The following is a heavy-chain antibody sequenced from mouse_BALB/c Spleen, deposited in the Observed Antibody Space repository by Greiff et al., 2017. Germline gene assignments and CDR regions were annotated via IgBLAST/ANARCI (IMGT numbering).Heavy chain of an antibody. J-gene: IGHJ2*01. V-gene: IGHV1S81*02. Sequence: QVQLQQPGAELVKPGASVKLSCKASGYTFTSYWMHWVKQRPGQGLEWIGEINPSNGRTNYNEKFKSKATLTVDKSSSTAYMQLSSLTSEDSAVYYCARNWPYCDYWGQGTTLTVSS. CDR3: ARNWPYCDY. CDR1: GYTFTSYW. CDR2: INPSNGRT.